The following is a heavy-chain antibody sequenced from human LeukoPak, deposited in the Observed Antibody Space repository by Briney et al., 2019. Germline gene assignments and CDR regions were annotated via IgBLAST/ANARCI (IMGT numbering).Heavy chain of an antibody. V-gene: IGHV3-23*01. CDR2: ISNDGGGT. J-gene: IGHJ5*02. CDR1: GFIFNNYG. Sequence: GGSLRLSCAASGFIFNNYGLIWVRQAPGKGLEGVSAISNDGGGTTYADFVKGRFTISRDNSRNTLFLQMNSPRGDDTGLYYCAKGGSGYFLDLWGQGTLVTVSS. D-gene: IGHD3-22*01. CDR3: AKGGSGYFLDL.